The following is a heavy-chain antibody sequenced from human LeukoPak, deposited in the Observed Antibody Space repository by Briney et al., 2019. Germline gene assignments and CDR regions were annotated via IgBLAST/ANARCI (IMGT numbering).Heavy chain of an antibody. V-gene: IGHV4-4*07. CDR3: ARDLLWFGESQTSDAFDI. CDR2: IYTSGST. CDR1: GGSISSYY. Sequence: PPETLSLTCTVSGGSISSYYWSWIRQPAGKGLEWIGRIYTSGSTNYNPSLKSRVTMSVDTSKNQFSLKLSSVTAADTAVYYCARDLLWFGESQTSDAFDIWGQGAMVTVSS. D-gene: IGHD3-10*01. J-gene: IGHJ3*02.